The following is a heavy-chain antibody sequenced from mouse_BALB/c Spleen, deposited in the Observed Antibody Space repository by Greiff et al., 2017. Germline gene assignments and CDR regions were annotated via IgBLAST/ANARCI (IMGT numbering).Heavy chain of an antibody. CDR2: ISYSGST. CDR3: ARSGGPYDDYAMDY. CDR1: GYSITSDYA. Sequence: EVQLQQSGPGLVKPSQSLSLTCTVTGYSITSDYAWNWIRQFPGNKLEWMGYISYSGSTSYNPSLKSRISITRDTSKNQFFLQLNSVTTEDTATYYCARSGGPYDDYAMDYWGQGTSVTVSS. D-gene: IGHD2-14*01. V-gene: IGHV3-2*02. J-gene: IGHJ4*01.